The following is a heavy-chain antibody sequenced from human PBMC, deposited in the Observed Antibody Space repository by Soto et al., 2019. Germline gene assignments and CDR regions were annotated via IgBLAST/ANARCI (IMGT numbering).Heavy chain of an antibody. D-gene: IGHD1-20*01. V-gene: IGHV1-69*06. CDR3: AVITGTTTPPAYYFDY. CDR2: IIPIFGTA. J-gene: IGHJ4*02. Sequence: VASVKVSCKASGGTFSIYAISCVRQSPLQGLDWMGGIIPIFGTANYAQKFQGRVTITADKSTSTAYMGLSSLRSEDTAVYYCAVITGTTTPPAYYFDYWGQGTLVTVSS. CDR1: GGTFSIYA.